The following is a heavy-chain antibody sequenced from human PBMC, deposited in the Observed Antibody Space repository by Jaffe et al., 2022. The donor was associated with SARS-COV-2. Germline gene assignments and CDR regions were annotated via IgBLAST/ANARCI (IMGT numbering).Heavy chain of an antibody. V-gene: IGHV3-48*01. CDR3: ASDKQQPNAFDI. CDR2: ISSSSGTI. CDR1: GLTLSDYS. J-gene: IGHJ3*02. Sequence: EVQLVESGGGLVQPGGSLRLSCAASGLTLSDYSMDWVRQAPGKGLEWVSYISSSSGTIYYADSVKGRFTISRDNAKNSLYLQMNSLRAEDTAVYYCASDKQQPNAFDIWGQGTMVTVSS. D-gene: IGHD6-13*01.